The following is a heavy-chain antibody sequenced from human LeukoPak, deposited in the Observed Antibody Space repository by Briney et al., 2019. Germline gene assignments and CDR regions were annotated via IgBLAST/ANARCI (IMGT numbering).Heavy chain of an antibody. CDR3: ARGFSSTNGVCLGY. D-gene: IGHD2-8*01. CDR2: INSDGSST. V-gene: IGHV3-74*01. CDR1: GFTFRSYW. J-gene: IGHJ4*02. Sequence: GGSLRLSCAASGFTFRSYWMHWVRQAPGKGLVWVSRINSDGSSTSYADSVKGRFTISRDNAKNTLYLQMNSLRAEDTAVYYCARGFSSTNGVCLGYWGQGTLVTVSS.